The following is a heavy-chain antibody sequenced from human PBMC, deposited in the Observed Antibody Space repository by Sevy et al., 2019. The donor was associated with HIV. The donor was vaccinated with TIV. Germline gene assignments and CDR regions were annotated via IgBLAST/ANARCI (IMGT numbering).Heavy chain of an antibody. CDR2: IYYTGST. J-gene: IGHJ5*02. Sequence: SETPSLTCTVSGGSISSSDYYWGWIRQPPGKGLAWLGSIYYTGSTYYNPSLKSRVTISVDTSKNQFSLKLSSVTAADTAVYYCARRGLRWKGWFDPWGQGTLVTVSS. CDR3: ARRGLRWKGWFDP. V-gene: IGHV4-39*01. CDR1: GGSISSSDYY. D-gene: IGHD4-17*01.